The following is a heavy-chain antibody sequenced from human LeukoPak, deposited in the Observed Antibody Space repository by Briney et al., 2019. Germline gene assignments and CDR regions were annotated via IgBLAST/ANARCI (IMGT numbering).Heavy chain of an antibody. CDR2: INTDGSRT. D-gene: IGHD1-26*01. V-gene: IGHV3-74*01. CDR1: GFTFSSYW. Sequence: GGSLRLSCAASGFTFSSYWMHWVRQAPGKGLVWVSRINTDGSRTSCADPVKGRFTISRDNAKNTLFLQMNSLRAEDTAVYYCARVRSGSYNWFDPWGQGTLVTVSS. CDR3: ARVRSGSYNWFDP. J-gene: IGHJ5*02.